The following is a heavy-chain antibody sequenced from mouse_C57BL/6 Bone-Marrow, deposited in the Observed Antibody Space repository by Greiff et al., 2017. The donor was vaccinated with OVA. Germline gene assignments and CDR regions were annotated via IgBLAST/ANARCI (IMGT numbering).Heavy chain of an antibody. Sequence: QVQLQQPGAELVRPGSSVKLSCKASGYTFPSYWMDWVKQRPGQGLEWIGNIYPSDSETHYHQKFKDKATLTVDKSSSTAYMQRSSLTSEDSAVYYCARWKVVAPHWYFDVWGTGTTVTVSS. V-gene: IGHV1-61*01. J-gene: IGHJ1*03. CDR3: ARWKVVAPHWYFDV. D-gene: IGHD1-1*01. CDR1: GYTFPSYW. CDR2: IYPSDSET.